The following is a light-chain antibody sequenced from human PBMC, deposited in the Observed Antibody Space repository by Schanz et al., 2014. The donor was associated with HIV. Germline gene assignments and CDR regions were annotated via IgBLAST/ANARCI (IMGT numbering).Light chain of an antibody. Sequence: EVVLTQSPGTLSLSPGDRATLSCRASQSVSSHLAWYQQKPGQAPRLLIYDASNRATGIPARFSGSGSGTDFTLAINSLAPEDFAVYYCHQRGEWPDTFGQGTKLEI. V-gene: IGKV3-11*01. CDR1: QSVSSH. J-gene: IGKJ2*01. CDR2: DAS. CDR3: HQRGEWPDT.